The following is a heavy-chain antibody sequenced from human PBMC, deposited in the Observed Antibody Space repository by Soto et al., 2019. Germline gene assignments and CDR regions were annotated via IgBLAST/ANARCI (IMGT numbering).Heavy chain of an antibody. CDR1: GGSFSSYA. D-gene: IGHD5-18*01. CDR3: ARDQFPEYSYGQFDS. Sequence: SVKVSCKASGGSFSSYALSWVRQAPGQGLEWMGGIIPMFGTAKYTQKFQDRVTINADEATSTAYMELSSLRSEDTAVYYCARDQFPEYSYGQFDSWGLGTLVTAPQ. V-gene: IGHV1-69*13. CDR2: IIPMFGTA. J-gene: IGHJ4*02.